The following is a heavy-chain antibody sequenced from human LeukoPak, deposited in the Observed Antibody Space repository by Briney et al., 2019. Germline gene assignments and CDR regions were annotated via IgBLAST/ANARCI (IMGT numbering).Heavy chain of an antibody. V-gene: IGHV5-51*01. Sequence: GESLKISCKGSGYSFTSYWIGWVRQMPGKGLEWVGIIYPGDSDIRYSPSFQGQVTISVDKSMSTAYLQWSSLKASDTAMYYCGRGARAAFDIWGQGTMVTVSS. CDR2: IYPGDSDI. D-gene: IGHD1-26*01. J-gene: IGHJ3*02. CDR3: GRGARAAFDI. CDR1: GYSFTSYW.